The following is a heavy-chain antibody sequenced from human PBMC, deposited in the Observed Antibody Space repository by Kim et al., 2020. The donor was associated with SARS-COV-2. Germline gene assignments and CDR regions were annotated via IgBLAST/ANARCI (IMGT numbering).Heavy chain of an antibody. D-gene: IGHD3-22*01. Sequence: GGSLRLSCVTSGFNFANYAMNWVRQSPGKGLEWVAGISGSGGSTQDADAVKGRFTISRDTSKNTVYLQMSSLRGEDTAVYYCAKDFEWRRVYYYENTRYSHFDYWGQGTQVTVSS. V-gene: IGHV3-23*01. CDR3: AKDFEWRRVYYYENTRYSHFDY. CDR2: ISGSGGST. CDR1: GFNFANYA. J-gene: IGHJ4*02.